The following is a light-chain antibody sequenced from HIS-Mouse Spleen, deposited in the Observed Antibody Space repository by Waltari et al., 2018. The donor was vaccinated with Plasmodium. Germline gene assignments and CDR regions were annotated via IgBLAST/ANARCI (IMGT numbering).Light chain of an antibody. CDR2: EDS. Sequence: SYELTQPPSVSVSPGQTARINSPGDALTKQYAYWYQQKAGQPPVLVIYEDSKRSPEIPERFSGSSSGTMATLTISGAQVEDEADYYCYSTDSSGNHWVFGGGTKLTVL. J-gene: IGLJ3*02. CDR1: ALTKQY. CDR3: YSTDSSGNHWV. V-gene: IGLV3-10*01.